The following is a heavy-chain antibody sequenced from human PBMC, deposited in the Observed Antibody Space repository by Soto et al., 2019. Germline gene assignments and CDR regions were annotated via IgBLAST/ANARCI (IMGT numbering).Heavy chain of an antibody. Sequence: SETLSLTCTVSGGSISSVAFYWNWVRQHPVKGLEWIGYIYYTGSAYYNPSLKSRVTISVDTSKNQFSLNLNSVTAADAAIYYCAGSTTTRPLFHYWGQGALVTVSS. D-gene: IGHD6-6*01. J-gene: IGHJ4*02. CDR3: AGSTTTRPLFHY. CDR2: IYYTGSA. CDR1: GGSISSVAFY. V-gene: IGHV4-31*03.